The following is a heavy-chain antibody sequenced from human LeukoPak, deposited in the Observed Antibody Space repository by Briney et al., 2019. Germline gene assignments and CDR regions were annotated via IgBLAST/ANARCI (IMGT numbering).Heavy chain of an antibody. V-gene: IGHV3-66*04. D-gene: IGHD1-26*01. J-gene: IGHJ4*02. CDR1: GFTVSSNY. Sequence: GGSLRLSCAASGFTVSSNYMTWVRQAPGKGLEWVSVIYSGGGTYYADSVKGRFTISRDSSKDTLYLQMNSLRAEDTAVYYCAKPTRGSGSFLIDFWGQGTLVTVSS. CDR2: IYSGGGT. CDR3: AKPTRGSGSFLIDF.